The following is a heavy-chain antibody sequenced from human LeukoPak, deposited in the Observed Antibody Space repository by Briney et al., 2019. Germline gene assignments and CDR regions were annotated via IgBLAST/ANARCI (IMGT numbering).Heavy chain of an antibody. Sequence: GGSLRLSCAASGFTFSSYAMHWVRQAPGKGLEWVAIISYDGSNKYYADSVKGRFTISRDNSKNTLYLQRNSLRAEDTAVYYCARDTNWNFDYWGQGTLVTVSS. J-gene: IGHJ4*02. CDR2: ISYDGSNK. CDR3: ARDTNWNFDY. D-gene: IGHD1-1*01. V-gene: IGHV3-30-3*01. CDR1: GFTFSSYA.